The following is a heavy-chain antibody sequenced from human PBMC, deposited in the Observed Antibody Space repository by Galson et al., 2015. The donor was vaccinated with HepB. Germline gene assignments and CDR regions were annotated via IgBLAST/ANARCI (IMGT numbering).Heavy chain of an antibody. V-gene: IGHV3-30*04. J-gene: IGHJ3*02. CDR3: ARGGIVATIPDAFDI. CDR2: ISYDGSDQ. D-gene: IGHD5-12*01. Sequence: SLRLSCAASGFIFSGYAVHWVRQAPGKGLEWVAVISYDGSDQYYADSVKGRFTISRDNSKNTLYVQLNSLRVEDTAVYYCARGGIVATIPDAFDIWGQGTMVTVSS. CDR1: GFIFSGYA.